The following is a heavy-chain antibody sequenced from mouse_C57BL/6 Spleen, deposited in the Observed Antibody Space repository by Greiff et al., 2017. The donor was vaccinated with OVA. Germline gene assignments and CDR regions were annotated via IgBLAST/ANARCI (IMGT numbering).Heavy chain of an antibody. CDR2: ISRGSSTI. CDR3: ARYYRVYHAMDY. J-gene: IGHJ4*01. CDR1: GFTFSDYG. Sequence: EVMLVESGGGLVKPGGSLKLSCAASGFTFSDYGMHWVRQAPEKGLEWVAYISRGSSTIYYADTVKGRFTLSRDNAKNTLFLQLTSLRSEDTAMYYCARYYRVYHAMDYWGQGTSVTVSS. V-gene: IGHV5-17*01. D-gene: IGHD1-1*01.